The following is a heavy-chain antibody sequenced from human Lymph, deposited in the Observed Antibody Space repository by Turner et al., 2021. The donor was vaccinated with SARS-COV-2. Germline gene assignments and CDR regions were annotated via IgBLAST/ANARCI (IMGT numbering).Heavy chain of an antibody. V-gene: IGHV3-21*01. J-gene: IGHJ4*01. CDR2: ISSSSSYI. D-gene: IGHD4-17*01. CDR3: ARDIPTTADYFDY. CDR1: GFTFSTYT. Sequence: EVRLVESGGGLVKPGGSLRLSWAASGFTFSTYTMNWVRQARGKGLEWISSISSSSSYIYYADSVKGRFTISRDDAKNSLYLQMNSLRAEDTAVYYCARDIPTTADYFDYWGQGTLVTVSS.